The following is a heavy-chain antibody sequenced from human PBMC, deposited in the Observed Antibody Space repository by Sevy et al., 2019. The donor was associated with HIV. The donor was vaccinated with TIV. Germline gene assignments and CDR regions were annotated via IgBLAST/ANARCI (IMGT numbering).Heavy chain of an antibody. J-gene: IGHJ4*02. Sequence: AGSLRLSCEASGFIFSDSYMSWIRQAPGKALEWISYISTRGSTIYYADSVKGRFTISRDNANNSLSLHLNSLRAEDTAIYYCARFVGDYFDFWGRGTLVTVSS. V-gene: IGHV3-11*01. D-gene: IGHD4-17*01. CDR2: ISTRGSTI. CDR1: GFIFSDSY. CDR3: ARFVGDYFDF.